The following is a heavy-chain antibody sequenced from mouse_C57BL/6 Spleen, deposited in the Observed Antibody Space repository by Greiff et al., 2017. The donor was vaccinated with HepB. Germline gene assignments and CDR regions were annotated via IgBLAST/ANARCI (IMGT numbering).Heavy chain of an antibody. V-gene: IGHV1-42*01. Sequence: VQLKQSGPELVKPGASVKISCKASGYSFTGYYMNWVKQSPEKSLEWIGEINPSTGGTTYNQKFKAKATLTVDKSSSTAYMQLKSLTSEDSAVYYCARIGYYGSSYLWYFDVWGTGTTVTVSS. D-gene: IGHD1-1*01. J-gene: IGHJ1*03. CDR1: GYSFTGYY. CDR3: ARIGYYGSSYLWYFDV. CDR2: INPSTGGT.